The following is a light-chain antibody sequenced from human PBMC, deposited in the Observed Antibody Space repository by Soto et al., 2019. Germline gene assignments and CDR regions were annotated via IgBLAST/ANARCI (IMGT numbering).Light chain of an antibody. V-gene: IGLV1-40*01. CDR3: ATWDDDLSAAV. Sequence: QSVLTQPPSVSGAPGQRVTISCTGNSSNIGAGYDVHWYQQLPGKAPKLLIFGNSHRPSGVPDRFFGSKSGTSASLAITGLQAEDEADYYCATWDDDLSAAVFGGGTQLTVL. CDR1: SSNIGAGYD. CDR2: GNS. J-gene: IGLJ7*01.